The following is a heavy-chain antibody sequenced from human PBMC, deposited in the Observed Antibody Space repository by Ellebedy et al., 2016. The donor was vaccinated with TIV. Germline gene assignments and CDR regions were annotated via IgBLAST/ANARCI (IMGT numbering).Heavy chain of an antibody. D-gene: IGHD3/OR15-3a*01. V-gene: IGHV6-1*01. CDR3: ARRAYGTGFDS. J-gene: IGHJ4*02. Sequence: SETLSLTXAISGDSVSSISATWDWIRQSPSRGLEWLGRTFYRSKWETDYATSVESRIIITPDTSKNRVSMQLKSVTPEDTAVYYCARRAYGTGFDSWGQGTLVTVSS. CDR1: GDSVSSISAT. CDR2: TFYRSKWET.